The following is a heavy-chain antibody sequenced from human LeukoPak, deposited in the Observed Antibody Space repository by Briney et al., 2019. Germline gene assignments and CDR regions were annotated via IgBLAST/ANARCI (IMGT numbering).Heavy chain of an antibody. V-gene: IGHV4-61*02. D-gene: IGHD4-23*01. Sequence: SETLSLTCTVSGGSISSGSYYWSWIRQPAGKGLEWIGRIYTSGSTNYNPSLKSRVTISVDTSKNQFSLKLSSVTAADTAVYDCPSRKYYGGNSSDYWGQGTLVTVSS. CDR3: PSRKYYGGNSSDY. CDR2: IYTSGST. CDR1: GGSISSGSYY. J-gene: IGHJ4*02.